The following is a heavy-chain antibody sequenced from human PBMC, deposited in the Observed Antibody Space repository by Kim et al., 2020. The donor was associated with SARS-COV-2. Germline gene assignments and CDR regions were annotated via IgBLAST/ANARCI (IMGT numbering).Heavy chain of an antibody. Sequence: ASVKVSCKASGYTFTSYYMHWVRQAPGQGLEWMGIINPSGGSTSYAQKFQGRVTMTRDTSTSTVYMELSSLRSEDTAVYYCAREPSIAAAGISEGAFDYWGQGTLVTVSS. CDR2: INPSGGST. D-gene: IGHD6-13*01. J-gene: IGHJ4*02. CDR1: GYTFTSYY. V-gene: IGHV1-46*01. CDR3: AREPSIAAAGISEGAFDY.